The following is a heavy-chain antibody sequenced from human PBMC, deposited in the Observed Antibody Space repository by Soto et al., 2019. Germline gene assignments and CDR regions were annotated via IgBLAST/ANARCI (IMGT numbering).Heavy chain of an antibody. CDR3: ARDIGSYAYGEGY. CDR2: VYSSGTT. V-gene: IGHV4-4*07. Sequence: QVQLQESGPGLVKPSETLSLTRSVSGGSIKSYWWSWIRQPAGKGLEWIGCVYSSGTTDYNPSLNSRATLSVETSKNQFSLKLSSVTAADTAVYYCARDIGSYAYGEGYWGQGIQVTVSS. D-gene: IGHD3-10*01. J-gene: IGHJ4*02. CDR1: GGSIKSYW.